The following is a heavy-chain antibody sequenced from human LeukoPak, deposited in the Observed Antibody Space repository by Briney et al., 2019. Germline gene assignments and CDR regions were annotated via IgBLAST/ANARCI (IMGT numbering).Heavy chain of an antibody. J-gene: IGHJ4*02. Sequence: ASVKVSCKASGYTFTSYGISWVRQAPGQGLEWMGWISAYNGNTNYAQKLQGRVTMTTDTSTSTAYMELRSLRSDDTAVYYCARDSWEGVAGTHYFDYWGQGTLVTVSS. CDR2: ISAYNGNT. CDR3: ARDSWEGVAGTHYFDY. V-gene: IGHV1-18*01. CDR1: GYTFTSYG. D-gene: IGHD6-19*01.